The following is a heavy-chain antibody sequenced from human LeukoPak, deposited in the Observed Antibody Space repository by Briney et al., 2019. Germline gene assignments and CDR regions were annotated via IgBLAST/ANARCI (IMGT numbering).Heavy chain of an antibody. V-gene: IGHV3-33*01. CDR3: ARREVPQWLSPGGVCDM. D-gene: IGHD6-19*01. CDR2: IWYDGSNK. Sequence: GGSLRLSCAASGFTFSSYWMHWVRQAPGKGLEWVAVIWYDGSNKYYVDSVKGRFTISRDNSKNTLYLQMNSLRAEDKAVYYCARREVPQWLSPGGVCDMWGQGTMDSV. CDR1: GFTFSSYW. J-gene: IGHJ3*02.